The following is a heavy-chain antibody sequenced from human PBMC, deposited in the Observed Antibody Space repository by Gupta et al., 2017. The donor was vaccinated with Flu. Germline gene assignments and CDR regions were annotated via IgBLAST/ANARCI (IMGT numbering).Heavy chain of an antibody. D-gene: IGHD2-21*01. J-gene: IGHJ4*02. CDR3: ARGVNLRPNYFDY. CDR2: IYYSGST. V-gene: IGHV4-31*03. Sequence: QVQLQESGPGLVKSSQTLSLTCTVSGASINRGGSYWNWIRQHPGKGLEWIGYIYYSGSTYSNPSLKSRLTISLDTSKNQFSLKLISVTAADTAIYYCARGVNLRPNYFDYWGQGTLVTVSS. CDR1: GASINRGGSY.